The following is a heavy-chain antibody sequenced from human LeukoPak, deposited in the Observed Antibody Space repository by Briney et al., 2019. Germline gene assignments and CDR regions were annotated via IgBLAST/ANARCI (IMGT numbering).Heavy chain of an antibody. J-gene: IGHJ4*02. CDR2: ISSSGNT. CDR1: GGSTSSGNYY. CDR3: ARLGAGPTYYDFWSGYSSFYFDY. D-gene: IGHD3-3*01. V-gene: IGHV4-39*02. Sequence: SETLSLTCTVSGGSTSSGNYYRGWIRQPPGKGLEWIGGISSSGNTYYNPSLKSRITISIDTYKNHFSLKLSSVTAADTAVYYCARLGAGPTYYDFWSGYSSFYFDYWGQGTLVTVSS.